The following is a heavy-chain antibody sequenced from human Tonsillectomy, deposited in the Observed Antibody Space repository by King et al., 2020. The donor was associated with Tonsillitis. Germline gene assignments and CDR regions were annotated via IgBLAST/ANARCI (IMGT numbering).Heavy chain of an antibody. CDR1: GFTFSSFA. V-gene: IGHV3-23*04. D-gene: IGHD5-24*01. J-gene: IGHJ4*02. Sequence: EVQLVESGGDLVQPGGSLRLSCATSGFTFSSFAMSWVRQAPGKGLEWVSGISGSGGRTYYADSVKGRFTISRDNSKNTLYLQMNSLRAEDTAVYYCAKFRWVQSVDGFDYWGQGTLVTVSS. CDR2: ISGSGGRT. CDR3: AKFRWVQSVDGFDY.